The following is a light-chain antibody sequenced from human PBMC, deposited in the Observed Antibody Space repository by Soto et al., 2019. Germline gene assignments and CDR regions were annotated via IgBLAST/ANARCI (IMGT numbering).Light chain of an antibody. CDR1: SNNVGGYNY. J-gene: IGLJ2*01. Sequence: HSALTQPRSVSGSPGQSVTISCTGASNNVGGYNYVSWYQHHPGKVPQLIIYDVTKRPSGVPDRFSGSKSGNTASLTISGLQVEDEADYYCCSYAGTYTWIFGGGTKVTVL. V-gene: IGLV2-11*01. CDR2: DVT. CDR3: CSYAGTYTWI.